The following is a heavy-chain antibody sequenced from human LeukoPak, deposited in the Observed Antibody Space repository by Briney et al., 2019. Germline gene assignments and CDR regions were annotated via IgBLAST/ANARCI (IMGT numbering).Heavy chain of an antibody. CDR3: ARAYYDSGGYLAY. D-gene: IGHD3-22*01. Sequence: GGSLRLSCAASGFTVTSNYMTWVSQAPGKGLEWVSVIFRGGGTSYADSVKGRFTISRDNSRNTVYLQMNSLRVEDTAVYYCARAYYDSGGYLAYWGQGTLVTVSS. CDR1: GFTVTSNY. CDR2: IFRGGGT. V-gene: IGHV3-66*01. J-gene: IGHJ4*02.